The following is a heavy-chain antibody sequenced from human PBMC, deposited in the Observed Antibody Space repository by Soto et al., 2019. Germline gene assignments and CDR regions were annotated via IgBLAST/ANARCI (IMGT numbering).Heavy chain of an antibody. D-gene: IGHD3-10*01. CDR3: ARFPTMVDYYYGMDF. Sequence: LGESMQISCKGSGYSFTSYWLGCVRQMPGKSLEWMGIIYPGDSDTRYSPSFQGQVTISADKSISTAYLQWSSLKASDTAMYYCARFPTMVDYYYGMDFCGQGTTVTGSS. V-gene: IGHV5-51*01. CDR1: GYSFTSYW. J-gene: IGHJ6*02. CDR2: IYPGDSDT.